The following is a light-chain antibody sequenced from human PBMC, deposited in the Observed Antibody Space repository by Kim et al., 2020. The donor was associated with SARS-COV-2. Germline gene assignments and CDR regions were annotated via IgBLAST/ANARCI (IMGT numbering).Light chain of an antibody. CDR1: SLRSYY. CDR2: GKN. J-gene: IGLJ2*01. CDR3: HSRDSSGNHQV. Sequence: LGQTVRITCQGDSLRSYYASWYQQKPGQAPILVIYGKNNRPSGIPDRFSGSSSGNTASLTITGAQAEDEADYYCHSRDSSGNHQVFGGGTKLTVL. V-gene: IGLV3-19*01.